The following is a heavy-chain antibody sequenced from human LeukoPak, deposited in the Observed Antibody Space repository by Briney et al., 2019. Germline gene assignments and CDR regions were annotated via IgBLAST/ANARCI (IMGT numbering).Heavy chain of an antibody. CDR2: ISSSSSTI. J-gene: IGHJ5*02. CDR1: GFTFSSYS. Sequence: GGSLRLSCAASGFTFSSYSMNWVRQAPGKGLEWVSYISSSSSTIYYADSVKGRFTISRDNAKNSLYLQMNSLRAEDTAVYYCARDRPRNIVVGPAAPTWFDPWGQGTLVTVSS. V-gene: IGHV3-48*01. D-gene: IGHD2-2*01. CDR3: ARDRPRNIVVGPAAPTWFDP.